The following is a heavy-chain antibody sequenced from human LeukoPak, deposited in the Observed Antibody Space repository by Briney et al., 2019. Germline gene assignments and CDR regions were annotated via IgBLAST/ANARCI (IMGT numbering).Heavy chain of an antibody. J-gene: IGHJ4*02. V-gene: IGHV4-34*01. CDR1: GGSFSGYY. CDR3: ARTYSGSWGPFDS. D-gene: IGHD6-13*01. Sequence: SETLSLTCAVYGGSFSGYYGSWIRQPPAKGLEWSREINHSGSTNYNPSLKSRVTISVDTSTNQFSLKLSSVTAADTAVYYCARTYSGSWGPFDSWGQGSLVTVSS. CDR2: INHSGST.